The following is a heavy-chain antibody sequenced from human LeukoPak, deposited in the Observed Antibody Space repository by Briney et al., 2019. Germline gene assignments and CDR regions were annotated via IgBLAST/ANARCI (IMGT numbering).Heavy chain of an antibody. Sequence: TGGSLRLSCVASGFTFGGHWMNWVRQAPGQGMEWVANINTDGSGKYHVDSVQGRFTISRDNAKNSLYLQMNSLRAEDTAVYYCVRDATGLTNWGQGTLVTVSS. J-gene: IGHJ4*02. D-gene: IGHD4-11*01. V-gene: IGHV3-7*01. CDR3: VRDATGLTN. CDR2: INTDGSGK. CDR1: GFTFGGHW.